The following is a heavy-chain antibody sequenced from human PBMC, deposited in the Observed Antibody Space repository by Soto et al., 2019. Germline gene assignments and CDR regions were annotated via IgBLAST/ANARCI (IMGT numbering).Heavy chain of an antibody. Sequence: QVQLVESGGGVVQPGRSLRLSCAASGFTFSYYAMHWVRQAPGKGLEWVAVISYDGSEKYYADSVKGRFTISRDNSKNPLSLQMNSLRADDTAVYYCAKALGELSPESYDYWGQGTLITVSS. CDR3: AKALGELSPESYDY. J-gene: IGHJ4*02. CDR2: ISYDGSEK. CDR1: GFTFSYYA. V-gene: IGHV3-30*18. D-gene: IGHD3-16*02.